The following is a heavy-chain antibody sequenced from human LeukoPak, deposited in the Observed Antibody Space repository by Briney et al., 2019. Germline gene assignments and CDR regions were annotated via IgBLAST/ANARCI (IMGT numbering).Heavy chain of an antibody. J-gene: IGHJ4*02. CDR3: ANGGVTTVTTGY. CDR2: ISYDGSKK. Sequence: PGGSLRLSCETSGFLFSGFGMHWVRQSPGKGLEWIAFISYDGSKKYYGDSVKGRFTISRDNSKNTLYLQMNSLRAEDTAVYYCANGGVTTVTTGYWGQGTLVTVSS. V-gene: IGHV3-30*02. CDR1: GFLFSGFG. D-gene: IGHD4-17*01.